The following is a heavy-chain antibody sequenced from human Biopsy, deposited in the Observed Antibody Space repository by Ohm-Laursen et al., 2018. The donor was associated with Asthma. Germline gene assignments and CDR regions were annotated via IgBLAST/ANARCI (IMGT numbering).Heavy chain of an antibody. CDR1: GFTFSSYG. D-gene: IGHD3-3*01. CDR2: IWYDGSNK. CDR3: ARSVYDFWSGYYGMDV. J-gene: IGHJ6*02. V-gene: IGHV3-33*01. Sequence: SLRLSCAASGFTFSSYGMHWVRQAPGKGLEWVAVIWYDGSNKYYADSVKGRFTISRDNSKNTLYLQMNSLRAEDTAVYYCARSVYDFWSGYYGMDVWGQGTTVTVSS.